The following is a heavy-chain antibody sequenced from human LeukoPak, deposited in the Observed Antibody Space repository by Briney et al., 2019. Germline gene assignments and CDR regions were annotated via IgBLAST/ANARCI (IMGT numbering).Heavy chain of an antibody. Sequence: SETLSLTCTVSGGSISTSSYYWGWIRQPPGKGLECIGNIYYSGSTYYNPSLKSRVTISVDTSKNQFSLKLSSVTAADTAVYYCARRVATITYFPPQRRSDWFDPWGQGTLVTVSS. D-gene: IGHD5-12*01. V-gene: IGHV4-39*07. J-gene: IGHJ5*02. CDR3: ARRVATITYFPPQRRSDWFDP. CDR2: IYYSGST. CDR1: GGSISTSSYY.